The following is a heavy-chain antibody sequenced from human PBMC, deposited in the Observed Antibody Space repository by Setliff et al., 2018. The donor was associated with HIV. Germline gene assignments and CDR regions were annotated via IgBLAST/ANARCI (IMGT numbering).Heavy chain of an antibody. Sequence: LRLSCAASGFTFSSYGMHWVRQAPGKGLEWVTFIRNDASNTYYADSVKGRFTISRDSSKNTLYLQMDSLRTEDTAVYYCAKTNGWYLIDYWGQGTPVTVSS. V-gene: IGHV3-30*02. CDR1: GFTFSSYG. CDR2: IRNDASNT. D-gene: IGHD6-19*01. CDR3: AKTNGWYLIDY. J-gene: IGHJ4*02.